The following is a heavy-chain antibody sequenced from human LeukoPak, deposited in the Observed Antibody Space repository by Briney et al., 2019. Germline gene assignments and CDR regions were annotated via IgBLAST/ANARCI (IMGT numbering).Heavy chain of an antibody. V-gene: IGHV4-59*01. CDR3: ARGDYRSIYYYYYGMDV. CDR1: GGSISSYY. D-gene: IGHD4-11*01. J-gene: IGHJ6*02. CDR2: IYYSGSA. Sequence: SETLSLTCTVSGGSISSYYWSWIRQPPGKGLEWIGYIYYSGSANYNPSLKSRVTISVDTSKNQFSLKPSSVTAADTAVYYCARGDYRSIYYYYYGMDVWGQGATVTVSS.